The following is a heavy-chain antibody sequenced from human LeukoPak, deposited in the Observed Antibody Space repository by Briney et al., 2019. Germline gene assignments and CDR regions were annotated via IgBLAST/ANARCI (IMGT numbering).Heavy chain of an antibody. V-gene: IGHV4-34*01. CDR1: GGSFSGYY. D-gene: IGHD3-22*01. J-gene: IGHJ3*02. CDR3: ARSRHYDSSGYSPRAFDI. CDR2: INHSGST. Sequence: SETLSLTCAVYGGSFSGYYWTWIRQPPGKGLEWIGEINHSGSTNHNPPLKGRVTISVDTSKNQFSLKLSSVTAADTAVYYCARSRHYDSSGYSPRAFDIWGQGTMVTVSS.